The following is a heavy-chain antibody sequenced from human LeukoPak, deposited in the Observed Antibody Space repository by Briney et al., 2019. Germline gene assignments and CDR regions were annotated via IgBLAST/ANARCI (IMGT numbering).Heavy chain of an antibody. D-gene: IGHD2-21*01. V-gene: IGHV4-34*01. CDR1: GGSFSGYH. Sequence: SETLSLTCAVYGGSFSGYHWSWIRQPPGKGLEWIGEINHSGSTNYNPSLKSRVTISVDTSKNQFSLKLSSVTAADTAVYYCARDPMIAPYYFDYWGQGTLVTVSS. J-gene: IGHJ4*02. CDR2: INHSGST. CDR3: ARDPMIAPYYFDY.